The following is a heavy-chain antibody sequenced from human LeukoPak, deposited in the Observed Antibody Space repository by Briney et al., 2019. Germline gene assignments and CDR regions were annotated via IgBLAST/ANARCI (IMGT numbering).Heavy chain of an antibody. Sequence: SETLSLTCTVSGGSISSYYWSWIRQPPGKGLEWIGYIYYSGSTNFNPSLKSRVTISLDTSKNQFSLNLSSVTAADTAVYYCARSLLWFGDTTNFDYWGQGTLVTVSS. V-gene: IGHV4-59*01. J-gene: IGHJ4*02. CDR3: ARSLLWFGDTTNFDY. CDR1: GGSISSYY. D-gene: IGHD3-10*01. CDR2: IYYSGST.